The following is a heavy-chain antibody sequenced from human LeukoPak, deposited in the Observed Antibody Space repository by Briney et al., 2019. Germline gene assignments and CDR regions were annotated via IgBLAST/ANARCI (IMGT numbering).Heavy chain of an antibody. Sequence: PGGSLRLSCAASGFTFSSYSMNWVRQAPGKGLEWVSSISSSSSYKYYADSVKGRFTISRDNAKNSLYLQMNSLRAEDTAVYYCARATQDYSGYDYAYSFDYWGQGTLVTVSS. CDR2: ISSSSSYK. CDR1: GFTFSSYS. J-gene: IGHJ4*02. V-gene: IGHV3-21*01. CDR3: ARATQDYSGYDYAYSFDY. D-gene: IGHD5-12*01.